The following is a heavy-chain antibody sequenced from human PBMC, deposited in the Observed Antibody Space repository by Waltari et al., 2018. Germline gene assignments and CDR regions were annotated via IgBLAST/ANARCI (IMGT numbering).Heavy chain of an antibody. CDR3: ARDAYYSDSSGYHFDY. Sequence: EVQLVESGGGLVQPGQSLRLSCAASGFPFSTYSMTWVRQAPGKGLEWVSYISGSSSTIYYAGSVKGRFTISRDNAKNSLFLQMNSLRAEDTAVYYCARDAYYSDSSGYHFDYWGQGTLVTVSS. D-gene: IGHD3-22*01. CDR1: GFPFSTYS. CDR2: ISGSSSTI. J-gene: IGHJ4*02. V-gene: IGHV3-48*04.